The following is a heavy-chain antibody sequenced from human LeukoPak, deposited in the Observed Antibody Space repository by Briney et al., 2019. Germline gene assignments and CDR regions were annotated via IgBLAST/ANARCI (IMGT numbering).Heavy chain of an antibody. CDR3: ARDYTRSGSYSPPGY. CDR1: GGTFSSYT. J-gene: IGHJ4*02. Sequence: GSSVKVSCKASGGTFSSYTISWVRQAPGQGLEWMGRIIPILGIANYAQKFQGRVTMTRDTSTSTVYMELSSLRSEDTAVYYCARDYTRSGSYSPPGYWGQGTLVTVSS. D-gene: IGHD1-26*01. CDR2: IIPILGIA. V-gene: IGHV1-69*04.